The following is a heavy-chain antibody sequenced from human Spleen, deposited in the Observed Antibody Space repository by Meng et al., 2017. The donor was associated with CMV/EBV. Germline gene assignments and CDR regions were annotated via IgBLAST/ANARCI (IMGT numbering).Heavy chain of an antibody. V-gene: IGHV1-69*05. D-gene: IGHD2-2*01. J-gene: IGHJ4*02. CDR3: ARYCGTTTCYPDYYFDY. CDR1: GGTFSNYA. CDR2: IIPIFGMV. Sequence: SVKVSCKASGGTFSNYAISWVRQAPGQGLEWMGGIIPIFGMVNYTQKFRGRVTITTDESTSTAYMELSSLRSEDTAVYYCARYCGTTTCYPDYYFDYWGQGTLVTVSS.